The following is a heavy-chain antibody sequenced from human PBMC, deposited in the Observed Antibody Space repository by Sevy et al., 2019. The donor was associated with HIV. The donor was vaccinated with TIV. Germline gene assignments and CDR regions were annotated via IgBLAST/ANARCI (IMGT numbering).Heavy chain of an antibody. CDR3: ASYSGSYYFDY. V-gene: IGHV4-59*01. CDR1: GGSISSYY. Sequence: SETLSLTCTVSGGSISSYYWSWIRQPPGKGLEWIGYIYYSWSTNYNPSLKSRVTISVDTSKNQFSLKLSSVTVADTDVYYCASYSGSYYFDYWGQGTLVTVSS. D-gene: IGHD1-26*01. J-gene: IGHJ4*02. CDR2: IYYSWST.